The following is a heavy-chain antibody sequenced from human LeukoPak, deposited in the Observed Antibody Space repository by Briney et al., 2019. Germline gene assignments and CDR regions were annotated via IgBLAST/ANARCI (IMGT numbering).Heavy chain of an antibody. CDR2: IYYSGST. D-gene: IGHD6-6*01. CDR3: ARWGSTASVHGSSSHLNFDY. CDR1: GGSICSSSYY. J-gene: IGHJ4*02. V-gene: IGHV4-39*07. Sequence: PSETLSLTCTVSGGSICSSSYYWGWIRQPPGKGLEWIGSIYYSGSTNYNPSLKSRVTISVDTSKNQFSLKLSSVTAADTAVYYCARWGSTASVHGSSSHLNFDYWGQGTLVTVSS.